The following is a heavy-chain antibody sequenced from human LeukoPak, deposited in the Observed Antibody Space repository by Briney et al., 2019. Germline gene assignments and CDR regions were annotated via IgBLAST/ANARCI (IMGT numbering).Heavy chain of an antibody. V-gene: IGHV1-2*02. CDR2: INPNSGGT. Sequence: ASVKVSCRASGYTLTGNYIHWVRQAPGQGLEWMGWINPNSGGTDHAQRFQGRVTMTRDTSINTAYMELSRLRSDDTAVYYCARERFLEWLFGRDKGWFDPWGQGTLVTVSS. CDR1: GYTLTGNY. J-gene: IGHJ5*02. D-gene: IGHD3-3*01. CDR3: ARERFLEWLFGRDKGWFDP.